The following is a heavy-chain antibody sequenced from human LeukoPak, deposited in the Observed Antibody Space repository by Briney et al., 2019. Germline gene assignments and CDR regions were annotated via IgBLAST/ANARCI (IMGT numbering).Heavy chain of an antibody. CDR2: ISAYNGNT. CDR3: ARDLAWLDYYYYGMDV. J-gene: IGHJ6*02. Sequence: GASVKVSCKASGYTFTSYGISWVRQAPGQGLEWMGWISAYNGNTNYAQKLQGRVTMTTDTSTSTAYMELRSLRSDDTAVYYCARDLAWLDYYYYGMDVWGQGTTVTVSS. D-gene: IGHD3-10*01. CDR1: GYTFTSYG. V-gene: IGHV1-18*01.